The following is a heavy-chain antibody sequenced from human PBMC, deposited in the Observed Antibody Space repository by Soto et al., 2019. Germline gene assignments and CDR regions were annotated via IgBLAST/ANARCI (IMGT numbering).Heavy chain of an antibody. CDR2: IYYSGST. V-gene: IGHV4-59*01. CDR1: GGSISSYY. CDR3: ARDPFYGSGSYFND. D-gene: IGHD3-10*01. Sequence: ALETLCVTCTVSGGSISSYYWRWIRQPPGKGLEWIGYIYYSGSTNYNPSLKSRVTISVDTSKNQFSLKLSSVTAADTAVYYCARDPFYGSGSYFNDWGQGTLVTVSS. J-gene: IGHJ4*02.